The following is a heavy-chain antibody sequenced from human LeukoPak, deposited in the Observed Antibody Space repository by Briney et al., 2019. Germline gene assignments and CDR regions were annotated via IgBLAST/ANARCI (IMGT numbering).Heavy chain of an antibody. CDR1: GYTFTSYD. CDR3: ARDLIAVAGRNYYYYYMDV. J-gene: IGHJ6*03. V-gene: IGHV1-8*01. D-gene: IGHD6-19*01. Sequence: ASVKVSCKASGYTFTSYDINWVRQATGQGLEWMGWMNPNSGNTGYAQKFQGRVTMTRNTSISTAYMELSSLRSEDTAVYYCARDLIAVAGRNYYYYYMDVWGKGTMVTISS. CDR2: MNPNSGNT.